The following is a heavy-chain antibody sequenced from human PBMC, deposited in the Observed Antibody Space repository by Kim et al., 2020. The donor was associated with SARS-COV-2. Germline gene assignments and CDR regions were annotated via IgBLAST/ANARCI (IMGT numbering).Heavy chain of an antibody. Sequence: ASVKVSCKASGYTFTSYYMHWVRQAPGQGLEWMGIINPSGGSTSYAQKFQGRVTMTRDTSTSTVYMELSSLRSEDTAVYYCAREGIAVAGTREFDIWGQGTMVTVSS. CDR1: GYTFTSYY. V-gene: IGHV1-46*01. CDR3: AREGIAVAGTREFDI. D-gene: IGHD6-19*01. J-gene: IGHJ3*02. CDR2: INPSGGST.